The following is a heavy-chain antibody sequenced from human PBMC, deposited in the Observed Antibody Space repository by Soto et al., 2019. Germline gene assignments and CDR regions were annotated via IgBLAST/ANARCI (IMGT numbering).Heavy chain of an antibody. D-gene: IGHD2-2*01. CDR1: GVTFRSYE. V-gene: IGHV3-48*03. Sequence: PGGSLRLSCAASGVTFRSYEMNWARQAPGKGLEWVSYISSSGSTIYYADSVKGRFTISRDNAKNSLYLQMNSLRAEDTAVYYCARDYLYCSSTRRYYYYYGMCVSCQGTAITAP. J-gene: IGHJ6*02. CDR2: ISSSGSTI. CDR3: ARDYLYCSSTRRYYYYYGMCV.